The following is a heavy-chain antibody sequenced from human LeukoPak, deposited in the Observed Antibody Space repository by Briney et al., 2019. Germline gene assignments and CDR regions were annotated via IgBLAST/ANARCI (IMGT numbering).Heavy chain of an antibody. J-gene: IGHJ4*02. V-gene: IGHV1-2*02. Sequence: ASVKVSCKASGYTFTGYYMHWVRQAPGQGREWMGWINPNSGGTNYAQKFQGRVTMTRDTSISTAYMELSRQRSDDTAVYYCATGGLGFLADEIPLGDYFDYWGQGTLVTVSS. CDR1: GYTFTGYY. CDR3: ATGGLGFLADEIPLGDYFDY. D-gene: IGHD3-3*01. CDR2: INPNSGGT.